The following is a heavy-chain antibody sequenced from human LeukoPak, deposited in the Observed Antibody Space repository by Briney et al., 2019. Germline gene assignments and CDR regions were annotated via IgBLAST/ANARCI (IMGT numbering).Heavy chain of an antibody. CDR2: INLSGGTT. Sequence: GASVKVSCKASGYTFTSYFMHWVRQAPGQGLEWMGIINLSGGTTTYAQKFQGRVTITADESTSTAYMELSSLRSEDTAVYYCARQSAPDSSGYYRSFGWFDPWGQGTLVTVSS. J-gene: IGHJ5*02. CDR1: GYTFTSYF. V-gene: IGHV1-46*01. CDR3: ARQSAPDSSGYYRSFGWFDP. D-gene: IGHD3-22*01.